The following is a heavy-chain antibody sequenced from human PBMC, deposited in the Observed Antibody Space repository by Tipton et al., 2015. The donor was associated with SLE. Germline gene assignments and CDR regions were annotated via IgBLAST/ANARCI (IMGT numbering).Heavy chain of an antibody. D-gene: IGHD4-23*01. CDR1: GFTFSNYW. V-gene: IGHV3-74*01. CDR3: AREGSGGGNPLDF. CDR2: SNSDGSIT. J-gene: IGHJ4*02. Sequence: SLRLSCAASGFTFSNYWMNWVRQAPGKGLVWVSRSNSDGSITSYADSVRGRFTISSDNAKSTLYLQMNSLRAEDTAVYYCAREGSGGGNPLDFWGQGTLVTVSS.